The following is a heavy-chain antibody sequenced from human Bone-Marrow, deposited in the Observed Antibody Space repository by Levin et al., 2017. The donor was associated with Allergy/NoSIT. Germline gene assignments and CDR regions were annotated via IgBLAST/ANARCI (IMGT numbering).Heavy chain of an antibody. CDR3: ARDLFSSGQGSPLKYYYYYGMDV. Sequence: PGESLKISCKASGYTFTSYYMHWVRQAPGQGLEWMGIINPSGGSTSYAQKFQGRVTMTRDTSTSTVYMELSSLRSEDTAVYYCARDLFSSGQGSPLKYYYYYGMDVWGQGTTVTVSS. D-gene: IGHD6-6*01. CDR2: INPSGGST. V-gene: IGHV1-46*01. J-gene: IGHJ6*02. CDR1: GYTFTSYY.